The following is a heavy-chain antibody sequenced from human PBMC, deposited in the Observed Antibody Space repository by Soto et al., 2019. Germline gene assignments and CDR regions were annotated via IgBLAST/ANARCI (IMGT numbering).Heavy chain of an antibody. V-gene: IGHV3-48*02. CDR2: ISSRSYTI. D-gene: IGHD6-6*01. J-gene: IGHJ6*02. CDR1: GFSFSTYS. Sequence: EVQVVESGGGLVQPEGFLRLSCAASGFSFSTYSMNWVRQAPGKGLEWVSYISSRSYTIYYVDSVKGRFTISRDNAKNSLYLQMNSLRDEDTAVYYCARGASSSDNGMDVWSQGTTVTVSS. CDR3: ARGASSSDNGMDV.